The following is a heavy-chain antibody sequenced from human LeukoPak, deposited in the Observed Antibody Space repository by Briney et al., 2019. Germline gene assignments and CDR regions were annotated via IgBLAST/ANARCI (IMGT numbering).Heavy chain of an antibody. J-gene: IGHJ5*02. Sequence: SETLSLTCTVSGGCISSGDSYWSWIRQPPGKGLEWIAYMYYSGSTYYNPSLKSRVTMSADTSKNQLSLKLSSVTAADTAVYYCARPYYYDSRIDPWGQGILVTVSP. D-gene: IGHD3-22*01. CDR3: ARPYYYDSRIDP. V-gene: IGHV4-30-4*01. CDR1: GGCISSGDSY. CDR2: MYYSGST.